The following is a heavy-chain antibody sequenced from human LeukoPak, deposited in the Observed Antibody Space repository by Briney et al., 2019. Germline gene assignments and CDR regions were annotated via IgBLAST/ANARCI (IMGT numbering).Heavy chain of an antibody. CDR2: INPSGGST. V-gene: IGHV1-46*01. J-gene: IGHJ6*02. CDR1: GYTRTSYY. CDR3: ASVYKYGMDV. Sequence: ASVKVSCKASGYTRTSYYLHWVRQAPGQGREWMAIINPSGGSTSHAQKFQVRVTMTRDPAASKDYMELSSLRSEVTGVYYCASVYKYGMDVWGQGTKVSVSS.